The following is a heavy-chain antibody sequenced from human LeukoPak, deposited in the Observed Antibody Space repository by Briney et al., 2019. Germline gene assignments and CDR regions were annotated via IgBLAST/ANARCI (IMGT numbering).Heavy chain of an antibody. D-gene: IGHD1-26*01. CDR3: ARVPYSGSYWVTFQPGTFTDY. CDR2: ISAYNGNT. CDR1: GYTFTSYG. V-gene: IGHV1-18*01. J-gene: IGHJ4*02. Sequence: ASVKVSCKASGYTFTSYGISWVRQAPGQGLEWMGWISAYNGNTNYAQKLQGRVTMTTDTSTSTAYMELRSLRSDDTAVYYCARVPYSGSYWVTFQPGTFTDYWGQGTLVTVSS.